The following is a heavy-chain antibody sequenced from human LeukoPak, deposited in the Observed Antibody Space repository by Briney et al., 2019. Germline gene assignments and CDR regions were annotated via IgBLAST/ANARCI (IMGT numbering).Heavy chain of an antibody. V-gene: IGHV3-30*02. CDR2: IRYEGHYK. CDR1: GFTFSAHG. CDR3: AKDKYSPFDY. Sequence: AGGSLRLSCVASGFTFSAHGIHWVRQAPGKGLDWVTFIRYEGHYKYYADSVKGRFTISRDNSKDTLYLQMNSLRAEDTAVYYCAKDKYSPFDYWGQGTLVTVSS. J-gene: IGHJ4*02. D-gene: IGHD5-18*01.